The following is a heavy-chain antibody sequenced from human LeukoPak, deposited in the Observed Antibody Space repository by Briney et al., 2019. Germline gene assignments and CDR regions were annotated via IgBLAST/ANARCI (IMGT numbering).Heavy chain of an antibody. D-gene: IGHD7-27*01. J-gene: IGHJ2*01. CDR1: GFTFGTYG. Sequence: GGSLRLSCEASGFTFGTYGMTWARQAPGKGLEWVSGITGSSTWTYYADSVRGRFTISRDNSKNTLHLQMNNLTADDTAIYYCARELVSLGTGYFDLWGRGTLVTVSS. CDR3: ARELVSLGTGYFDL. V-gene: IGHV3-23*01. CDR2: ITGSSTWT.